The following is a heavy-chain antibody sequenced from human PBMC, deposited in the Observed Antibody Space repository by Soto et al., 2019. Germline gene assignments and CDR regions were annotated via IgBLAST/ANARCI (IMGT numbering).Heavy chain of an antibody. J-gene: IGHJ4*02. CDR1: GGSISSSSYY. CDR2: IYYSGST. V-gene: IGHV4-39*01. CDR3: ARQTAGGDNYFDY. Sequence: SETLSLTCTVSGGSISSSSYYWGWIRQPPGKGLEWIGSIYYSGSTYYNPSLKSRVTISVDTSKNQFSLKLSSVTAADTAVYYCARQTAGGDNYFDYWGQGTLVTVSS. D-gene: IGHD2-21*02.